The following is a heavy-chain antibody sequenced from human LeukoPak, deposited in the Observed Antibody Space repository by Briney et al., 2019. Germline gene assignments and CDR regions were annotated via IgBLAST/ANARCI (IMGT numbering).Heavy chain of an antibody. Sequence: ASVKVSCKASGYTFTSYDINWVRQATGQGLEWMGWMNPNSGNTGYAQKLQGRVTMTTDTSTSTAYMELRSLRSDDTAVYYCAREMGYCSSTSCSPLDPWGQGTLVTVSS. CDR1: GYTFTSYD. V-gene: IGHV1-8*01. J-gene: IGHJ5*02. CDR3: AREMGYCSSTSCSPLDP. D-gene: IGHD2-2*01. CDR2: MNPNSGNT.